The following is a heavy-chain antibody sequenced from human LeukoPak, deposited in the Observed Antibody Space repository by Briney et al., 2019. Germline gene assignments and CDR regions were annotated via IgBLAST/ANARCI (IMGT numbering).Heavy chain of an antibody. CDR3: AREDVNIAVAASGPFDI. CDR1: GFTFSTYW. V-gene: IGHV3-74*01. Sequence: PGGTLRLSCAASGFTFSTYWMHWVRQAPGHGLVWVSRIITDGSSTGYADSVKGRFTISRDNAKNTLYLQMNSLRAEDTAVYYCAREDVNIAVAASGPFDIWGQGTMVTVS. D-gene: IGHD6-19*01. J-gene: IGHJ3*02. CDR2: IITDGSST.